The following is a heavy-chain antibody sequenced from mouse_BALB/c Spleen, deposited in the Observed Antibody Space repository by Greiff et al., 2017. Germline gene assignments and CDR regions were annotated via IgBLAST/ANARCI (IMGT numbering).Heavy chain of an antibody. J-gene: IGHJ1*01. CDR2: INSNGGST. V-gene: IGHV5-6-3*01. CDR3: ARDYYGKLWYFDV. CDR1: GFTFSSYG. Sequence: EVQLVESGGGLVQPGGSLKLSCAASGFTFSSYGMSWVRQTPDKRLELVATINSNGGSTYYPDSVKGRFTISRDNAKNTLYLQMSSLKSEDTAMYYCARDYYGKLWYFDVWGAETTVTVSS. D-gene: IGHD2-1*01.